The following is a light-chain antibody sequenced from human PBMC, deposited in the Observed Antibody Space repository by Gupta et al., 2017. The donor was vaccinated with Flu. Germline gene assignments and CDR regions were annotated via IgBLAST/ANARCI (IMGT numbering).Light chain of an antibody. CDR2: RSN. V-gene: IGLV1-47*01. J-gene: IGLJ1*01. Sequence: ISCSGSRSNIGTIGSNYVYWYQQLPGTAPKLLIYRSNQRPSGVPDRFSGSKSGSSASLAISGLRAEDEADYYCAAWDDSLSSYVFGTGTKVTVL. CDR1: RSNIGTIGSNY. CDR3: AAWDDSLSSYV.